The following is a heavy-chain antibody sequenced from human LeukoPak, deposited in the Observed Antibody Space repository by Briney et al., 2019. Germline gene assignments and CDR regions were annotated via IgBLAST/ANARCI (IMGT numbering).Heavy chain of an antibody. CDR2: INHSGST. V-gene: IGHV4-34*01. Sequence: SETLSLTCAVYGGSFSGYYWSWIRQPPGKGLEWIGEINHSGSTNYNPSLKSRVTISVNTSKNQFSLKLSSVTAVDTAVYYCARGTTGYYNDYWGQGTLVTVSS. J-gene: IGHJ4*02. D-gene: IGHD3-10*01. CDR1: GGSFSGYY. CDR3: ARGTTGYYNDY.